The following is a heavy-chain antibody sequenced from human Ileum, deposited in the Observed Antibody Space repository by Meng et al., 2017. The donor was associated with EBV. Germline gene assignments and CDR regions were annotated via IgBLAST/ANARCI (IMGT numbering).Heavy chain of an antibody. Sequence: EELCPGLLKPSGILALTCAVSGGSISSSNWWSWVRQPPGKGLEWIGEIYHSGSTTYNPSLKSRVTISVDKSKNQFSLKLSSVTAADTAVYYCASFPPPGKQWLVTDYWGQGTLVTVSS. J-gene: IGHJ4*02. D-gene: IGHD6-19*01. V-gene: IGHV4-4*02. CDR2: IYHSGST. CDR3: ASFPPPGKQWLVTDY. CDR1: GGSISSSNW.